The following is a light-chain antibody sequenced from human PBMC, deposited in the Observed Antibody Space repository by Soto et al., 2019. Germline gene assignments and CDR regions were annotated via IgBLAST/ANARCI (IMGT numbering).Light chain of an antibody. Sequence: DIQVTQSPSSLSASVGDRVTITCRASQNIFTYLNWYQQRPGKAPNLLIYATSNLQSGVPSRFSGSGSGTDFTLTISSLQPEDFATYYCRHSYSSPTFGQGTKVDIK. CDR1: QNIFTY. J-gene: IGKJ2*01. CDR2: ATS. CDR3: RHSYSSPT. V-gene: IGKV1-39*01.